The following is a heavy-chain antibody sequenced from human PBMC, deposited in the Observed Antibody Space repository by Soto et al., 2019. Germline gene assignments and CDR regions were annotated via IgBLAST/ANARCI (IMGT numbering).Heavy chain of an antibody. CDR1: GGSISSYY. CDR2: IYYSGST. J-gene: IGHJ6*02. CDR3: ARVVGGSSWEPYYYYYGMDV. D-gene: IGHD6-13*01. V-gene: IGHV4-59*01. Sequence: SETLSLTCTVSGGSISSYYWSWIRQPPGKGLEWIGYIYYSGSTNYNPSLKSRVTISVDTSKNQFSLKLSSVTAADTAVYYCARVVGGSSWEPYYYYYGMDVWGQGTTVTVSS.